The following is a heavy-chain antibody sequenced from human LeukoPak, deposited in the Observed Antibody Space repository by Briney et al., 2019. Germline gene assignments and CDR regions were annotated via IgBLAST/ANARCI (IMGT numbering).Heavy chain of an antibody. CDR1: GFTFSSYW. CDR2: IKQDGSEK. D-gene: IGHD3-10*01. J-gene: IGHJ6*03. V-gene: IGHV3-7*01. Sequence: PGGSLRLSCAASGFTFSSYWMSWVRQAPGKGLEWVANIKQDGSEKYYVDSVKGRFTISRDNAKNTLYLQMNSLRAEDTAVYYCAREGYEGFSGYMDVWGKGTTVTVSS. CDR3: AREGYEGFSGYMDV.